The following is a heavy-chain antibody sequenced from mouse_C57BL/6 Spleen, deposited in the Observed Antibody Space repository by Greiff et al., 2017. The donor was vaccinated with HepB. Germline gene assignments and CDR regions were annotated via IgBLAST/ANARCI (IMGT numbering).Heavy chain of an antibody. J-gene: IGHJ4*01. Sequence: VQLKQSGPVLVKPGASVKMSCKASGYTFTDYYMNWVKQSHGKSLEWIGVINPYNGGTSYNQKFKGKATLTVDKSSSTAYMELNSLTSEDSAVYYCAREEGSYYYGMDNWGQGTSVTVSS. CDR2: INPYNGGT. CDR1: GYTFTDYY. CDR3: AREEGSYYYGMDN. V-gene: IGHV1-19*01.